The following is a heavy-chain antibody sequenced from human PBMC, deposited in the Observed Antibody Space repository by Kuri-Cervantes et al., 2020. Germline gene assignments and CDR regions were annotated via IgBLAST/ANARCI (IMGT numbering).Heavy chain of an antibody. D-gene: IGHD2-2*01. J-gene: IGHJ5*02. Sequence: GSLRLSCAVFGGSFSDYFWTWIRQTPGMGLEWIGEINHRRRTNYNPSLKSRVTISVDTSKNQFSLKLSSVTAADTAVYYCARGGRKYCSSTSCYLQNWFDPWGQGTLVTVSS. CDR2: INHRRRT. CDR1: GGSFSDYF. CDR3: ARGGRKYCSSTSCYLQNWFDP. V-gene: IGHV4-34*01.